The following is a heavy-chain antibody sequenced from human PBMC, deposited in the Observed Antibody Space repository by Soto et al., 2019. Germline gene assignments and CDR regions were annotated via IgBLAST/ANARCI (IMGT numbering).Heavy chain of an antibody. CDR2: INPNSGGT. J-gene: IGHJ3*02. Sequence: GASVKVSSKASGYTFTGYYMQWVRQSPGQGLEWMGWINPNSGGTNYAQKFQGWVTMTRDTSISTAYMELSRLRSDDTAVYYCARGGRGVIVNGYAFDIWGQGTMVTVSS. CDR3: ARGGRGVIVNGYAFDI. CDR1: GYTFTGYY. V-gene: IGHV1-2*04. D-gene: IGHD3-16*02.